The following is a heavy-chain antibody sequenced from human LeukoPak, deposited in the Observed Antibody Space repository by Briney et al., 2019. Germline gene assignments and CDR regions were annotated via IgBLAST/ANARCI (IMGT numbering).Heavy chain of an antibody. CDR3: AREVRAMFEY. V-gene: IGHV3-33*01. CDR1: GFTFSNYG. CDR2: VWSDGNNK. Sequence: GRSLRLSCAASGFTFSNYGMHWVRQAPGKGLEWVAIVWSDGNNKYYADSVKGRFTISRDNSKSMLFLQMSSLRAEDTAVYYCAREVRAMFEYWGQGSLVTVSS. D-gene: IGHD3-10*02. J-gene: IGHJ4*02.